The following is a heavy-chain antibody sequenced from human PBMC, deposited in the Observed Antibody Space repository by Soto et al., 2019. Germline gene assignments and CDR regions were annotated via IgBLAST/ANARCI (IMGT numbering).Heavy chain of an antibody. V-gene: IGHV4-61*03. CDR3: AREWGLLPYYVMNV. Sequence: SETLSLTCIVSGDSVTSGSYYWTWLRQPPGKGLEWIGYISYTGRTKYNPSLQSRVTISVDTSKNDFSLNLSSVTAADTAVYFCAREWGLLPYYVMNVWGHGTAVTSP. CDR2: ISYTGRT. CDR1: GDSVTSGSYY. D-gene: IGHD7-27*01. J-gene: IGHJ6*02.